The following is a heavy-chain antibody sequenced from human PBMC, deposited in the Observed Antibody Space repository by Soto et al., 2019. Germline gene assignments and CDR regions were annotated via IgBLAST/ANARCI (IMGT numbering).Heavy chain of an antibody. J-gene: IGHJ6*02. CDR1: GYTFTSYY. CDR3: ARAGITYYDFWSGYLPRHYYYGMDV. V-gene: IGHV1-46*01. CDR2: INPSGGST. Sequence: ASVKVSCKASGYTFTSYYMHWVRQAPGQGLEWMGIINPSGGSTSYAQKFQGRVTMTRDTSTSTVYMELSSLRSEDTAVYYCARAGITYYDFWSGYLPRHYYYGMDVWGQGTTVTVSS. D-gene: IGHD3-3*01.